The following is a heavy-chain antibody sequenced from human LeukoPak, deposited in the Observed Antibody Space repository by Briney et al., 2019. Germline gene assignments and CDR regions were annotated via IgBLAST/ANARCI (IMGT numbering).Heavy chain of an antibody. V-gene: IGHV1-46*01. CDR1: GYTFTSYY. D-gene: IGHD3-3*01. Sequence: GASVKVSCKASGYTFTSYYMHWVRQAPGQGLEWMGIINPSGGSTSYAQKFQGRVTMTRDTSTSTVYMELSSLRSEDTAVYYCAREAIDFGVVRQNWYYFDYWGQGTLVTVSS. J-gene: IGHJ4*02. CDR2: INPSGGST. CDR3: AREAIDFGVVRQNWYYFDY.